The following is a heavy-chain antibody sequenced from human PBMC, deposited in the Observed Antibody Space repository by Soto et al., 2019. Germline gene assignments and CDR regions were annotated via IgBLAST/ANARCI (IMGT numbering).Heavy chain of an antibody. CDR3: ARSGGLDRAFNS. CDR2: IITMFDTP. CDR1: GGTFSSDS. D-gene: IGHD2-15*01. V-gene: IGHV1-69*12. Sequence: QVQLVQSGAGVKKPGSSVKVSCTASGGTFSSDSFSWVRQAPGQGLGWMGGIITMFDTPIYAQKFQDRVTITADESTSTAHMQLSRLRSGDTSVYYWARSGGLDRAFNSWGQGSLGTVSS. J-gene: IGHJ4*02.